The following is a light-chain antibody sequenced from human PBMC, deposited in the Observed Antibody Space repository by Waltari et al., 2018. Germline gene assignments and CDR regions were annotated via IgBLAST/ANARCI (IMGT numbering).Light chain of an antibody. CDR3: QQYNNWPRT. CDR2: GAS. V-gene: IGKV3-15*01. J-gene: IGKJ1*01. Sequence: EKVMTQSPATLSVSPWERATLSCRASQSISTNLAWYQQKPGQAPRLLIYGASTRATGIPARFSGSGSGTEFTLSISSLQSEDFAIYYCQQYNNWPRTFGQGTKVEIK. CDR1: QSISTN.